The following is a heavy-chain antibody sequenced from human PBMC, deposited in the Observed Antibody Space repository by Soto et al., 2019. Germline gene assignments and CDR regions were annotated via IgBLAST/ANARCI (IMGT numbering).Heavy chain of an antibody. CDR3: ARDADASGWYHYGMDV. Sequence: GGSLRLSCAASGFTLSSYWMNWVRQAPGKGLEWVASIKQDGSEKYYVDSVKGRFIISRDNAKNSLYLQLNSLRAEDTAVYYCARDADASGWYHYGMDVWGQGALVTVSS. D-gene: IGHD6-19*01. V-gene: IGHV3-7*01. CDR1: GFTLSSYW. J-gene: IGHJ6*02. CDR2: IKQDGSEK.